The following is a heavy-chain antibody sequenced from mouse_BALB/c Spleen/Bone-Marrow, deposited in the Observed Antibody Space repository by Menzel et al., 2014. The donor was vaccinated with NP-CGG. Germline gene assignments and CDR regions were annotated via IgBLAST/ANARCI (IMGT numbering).Heavy chain of an antibody. CDR1: GYTFPSYW. Sequence: QVQQKHSGAELAKPGASVKMSCKASGYTFPSYWMHWVKQRPGQGLEWIGYITPRTGYTEYNQKFKDKATLTADKSSSTDYMQLSGLTSDDSAVYYCARAPLLRLRNYFDYWGQGTTLTGSS. CDR3: ARAPLLRLRNYFDY. D-gene: IGHD1-2*01. V-gene: IGHV1-7*01. J-gene: IGHJ2*01. CDR2: ITPRTGYT.